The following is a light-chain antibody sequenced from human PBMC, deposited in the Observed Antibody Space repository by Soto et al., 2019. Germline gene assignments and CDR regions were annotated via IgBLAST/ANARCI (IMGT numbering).Light chain of an antibody. J-gene: IGLJ1*01. Sequence: QSVLTQPPSVSAAPGQKVTISCSGSSSNIGNNYVSWYQQLPGTAPKLLIYENNKRPSGIPDRFSGSKSGTSATLGITGLQTGDDADYYCGTWDSSLSAGYVFVTGTKVTVL. CDR3: GTWDSSLSAGYV. V-gene: IGLV1-51*02. CDR2: ENN. CDR1: SSNIGNNY.